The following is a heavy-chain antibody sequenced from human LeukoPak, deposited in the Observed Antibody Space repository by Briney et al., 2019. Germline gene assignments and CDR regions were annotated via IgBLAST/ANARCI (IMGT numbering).Heavy chain of an antibody. V-gene: IGHV3-23*01. CDR2: ISGSGGST. Sequence: SGGSLRLSCAASGFTFSGYAMSWVRQAPGKGLEWVSVISGSGGSTYYADSVKGRFTISRDNSKNTLYLQMNSLRAEDTALYYCAKAGSGWSFDYWGQGTLVTVSS. J-gene: IGHJ4*02. CDR1: GFTFSGYA. D-gene: IGHD6-19*01. CDR3: AKAGSGWSFDY.